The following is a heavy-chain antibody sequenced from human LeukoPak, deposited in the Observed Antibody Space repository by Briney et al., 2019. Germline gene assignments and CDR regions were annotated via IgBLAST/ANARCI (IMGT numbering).Heavy chain of an antibody. CDR2: ISYDGSNK. J-gene: IGHJ6*03. D-gene: IGHD5-12*01. Sequence: GGSLRLSCAASGFTFSNYGMHWVRQAPGKGLEWVTLISYDGSNKYYADSVKGRFTISRDNSKNTLYLQMNSLRAEDTAVYYCAKGGGYEAQYYYYYLDVWGKGTTVTISS. V-gene: IGHV3-30*18. CDR3: AKGGGYEAQYYYYYLDV. CDR1: GFTFSNYG.